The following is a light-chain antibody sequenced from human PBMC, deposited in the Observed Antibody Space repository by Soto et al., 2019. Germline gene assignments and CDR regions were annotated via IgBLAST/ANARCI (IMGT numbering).Light chain of an antibody. CDR3: QQYGSSSLT. Sequence: EIVLTQSPGTLSVSPGERATLSCRASQSVTSNLLAWYQQTPGQAPRLLIYGASSRATGIPDRFSGSGSGTDFTLTISRLEPEDFAVYYCQQYGSSSLTFGGGTKVEIK. V-gene: IGKV3-20*01. CDR1: QSVTSNL. CDR2: GAS. J-gene: IGKJ4*01.